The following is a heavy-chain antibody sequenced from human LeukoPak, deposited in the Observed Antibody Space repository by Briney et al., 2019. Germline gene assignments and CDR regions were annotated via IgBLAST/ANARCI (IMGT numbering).Heavy chain of an antibody. CDR3: ARGSYSSGWSPGYYFDY. J-gene: IGHJ4*02. D-gene: IGHD6-19*01. Sequence: PSQTLSLTCTVPGGSIIGGRYYWSWTRQPAGKGLEWVRRIYTSGSTNYTPSLKSRVTISVDTSKNKFSLKLSSVTAADTAVYYCARGSYSSGWSPGYYFDYWGQGTLVTVSS. V-gene: IGHV4-61*02. CDR1: GGSIIGGRYY. CDR2: IYTSGST.